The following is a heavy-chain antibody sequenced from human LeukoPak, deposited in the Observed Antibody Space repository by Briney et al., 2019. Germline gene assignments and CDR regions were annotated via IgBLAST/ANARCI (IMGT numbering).Heavy chain of an antibody. D-gene: IGHD2-21*02. J-gene: IGHJ4*02. CDR2: INPNSGGT. V-gene: IGHV1-2*02. Sequence: ASVKVSCKASGYTFTGYYMHWVRQAPGQGLEWIGWINPNSGGTNYAQKFQGRVTMTRDTSISTAYMELSRLRSDDTAVYYCARVETYCGGDCYSHFDYWGQGTLVTVSS. CDR1: GYTFTGYY. CDR3: ARVETYCGGDCYSHFDY.